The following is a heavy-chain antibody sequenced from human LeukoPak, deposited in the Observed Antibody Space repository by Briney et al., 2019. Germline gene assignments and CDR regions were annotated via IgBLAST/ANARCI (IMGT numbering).Heavy chain of an antibody. CDR2: IWYDGSNK. CDR1: GFTFSSYG. Sequence: GGSLRLSCAASGFTFSSYGMHWVRQAPGKGLEWVAVIWYDGSNKYYADSVKGRFTISRDNSKNTLYLQMNSLRAEDTAVYYCARDNHDFWSGLDYWGQGTLVTVSS. J-gene: IGHJ4*02. V-gene: IGHV3-33*01. CDR3: ARDNHDFWSGLDY. D-gene: IGHD3-3*01.